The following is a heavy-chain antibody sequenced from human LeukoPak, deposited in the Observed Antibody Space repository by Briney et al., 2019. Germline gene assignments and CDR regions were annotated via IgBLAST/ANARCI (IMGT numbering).Heavy chain of an antibody. J-gene: IGHJ4*02. CDR3: ARALRGGDYSADY. CDR2: IIPILGVA. D-gene: IGHD2-15*01. CDR1: GYTFTSYG. Sequence: SVKVSCKSSGYTFTSYGISWVRQAPGQGLQWMGRIIPILGVANYAQNFQGRVTIVVDKSTSTVYTELSSLTSDDTAMYYCARALRGGDYSADYWGQGTLVTVSS. V-gene: IGHV1-69*04.